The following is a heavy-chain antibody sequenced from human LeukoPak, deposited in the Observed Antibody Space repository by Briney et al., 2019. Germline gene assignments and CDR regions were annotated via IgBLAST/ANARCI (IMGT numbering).Heavy chain of an antibody. CDR1: GYTFTGYY. CDR2: INPNSGGT. CDR3: ARGDDSSGYHLGY. Sequence: ASVKVSCKASGYTFTGYYMHWVRQAPGQGLEWMGWINPNSGGTNYAQKFQGRVTMTRDTSISTAYMELSRLRSEDTAVYYCARGDDSSGYHLGYWGQGTLVIVSS. J-gene: IGHJ4*02. V-gene: IGHV1-2*02. D-gene: IGHD3-22*01.